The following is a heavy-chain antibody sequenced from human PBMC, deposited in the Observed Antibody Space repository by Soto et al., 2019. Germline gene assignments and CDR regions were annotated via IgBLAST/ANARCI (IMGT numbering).Heavy chain of an antibody. J-gene: IGHJ4*02. V-gene: IGHV4-34*01. Sequence: QVQLQQWGAGLLKPSETLSLTCTVNGGSLTGYYWSWIRQPPGKGLEWIGEVKDGGSTNYSPSLRGRVSISADTSKNHFSLRLNSVTAADTAVYFCARGQEGIVATHWDQGALVIVSS. CDR1: GGSLTGYY. D-gene: IGHD5-12*01. CDR2: VKDGGST. CDR3: ARGQEGIVATH.